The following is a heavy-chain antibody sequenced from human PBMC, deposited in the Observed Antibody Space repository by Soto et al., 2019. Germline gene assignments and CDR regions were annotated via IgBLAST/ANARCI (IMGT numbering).Heavy chain of an antibody. V-gene: IGHV3-23*01. J-gene: IGHJ6*02. CDR2: IHGGGNSA. CDR3: ARGFRNGFNV. CDR1: GFTFSGYA. Sequence: PGGSLRLSCAASGFTFSGYAMSWVRQAPGKGLEWVSVIHGGGNSAYYADSVKGRFTISRHNSKNTLYFQMNSLRAEDTAVYYCARGFRNGFNVWGQGTTVSVSS. D-gene: IGHD2-8*01.